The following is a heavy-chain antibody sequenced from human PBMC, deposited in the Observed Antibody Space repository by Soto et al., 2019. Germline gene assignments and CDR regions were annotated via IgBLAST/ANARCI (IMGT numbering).Heavy chain of an antibody. CDR2: IIPIFGTV. V-gene: IGHV1-69*12. J-gene: IGHJ6*02. CDR1: GGTFRTYA. D-gene: IGHD6-19*01. Sequence: QVQLLQSGAEVKKPGSSVRVSCEASGGTFRTYAISWVRQAPGQGLEWMGEIIPIFGTVNYAQKFQGRVPITADGSTTTVYTDLRSLRSEDTAVYYGAKGAVAGTPTSYYYYGMDVWGQGTTVTVSS. CDR3: AKGAVAGTPTSYYYYGMDV.